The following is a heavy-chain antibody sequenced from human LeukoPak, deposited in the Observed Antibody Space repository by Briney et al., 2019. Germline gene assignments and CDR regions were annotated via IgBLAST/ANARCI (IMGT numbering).Heavy chain of an antibody. V-gene: IGHV4-39*01. CDR3: ARSPDILTGENFDY. D-gene: IGHD3-9*01. CDR1: GGSISSSPYY. J-gene: IGHJ4*02. Sequence: SETLSLTCTVSGGSISSSPYYWGWIRQPPGKGLEWIGTIYYSGSTYYNPSLKSRVTISVDTSKNQFSLKLTSVTAADTAVYYCARSPDILTGENFDYWGQGTLVTVSS. CDR2: IYYSGST.